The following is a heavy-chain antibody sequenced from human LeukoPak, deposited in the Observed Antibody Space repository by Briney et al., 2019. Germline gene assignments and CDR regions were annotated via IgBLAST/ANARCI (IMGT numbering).Heavy chain of an antibody. CDR3: AKDDKDGSGSYYNNWFDP. CDR2: ISYDGSNK. V-gene: IGHV3-30*04. CDR1: GFTFSSYA. Sequence: PGGSLRLSCAASGFTFSSYAMHWVRQAPGKGLEWVAVISYDGSNKYYADSVKGRFTISRDNSKNTLYLQMNSPRAEDTAVYYCAKDDKDGSGSYYNNWFDPWGQGTLVTVSS. D-gene: IGHD3-10*01. J-gene: IGHJ5*02.